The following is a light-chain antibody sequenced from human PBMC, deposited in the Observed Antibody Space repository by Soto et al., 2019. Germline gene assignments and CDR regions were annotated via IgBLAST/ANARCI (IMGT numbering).Light chain of an antibody. CDR2: DAS. V-gene: IGKV3-20*01. CDR1: HSLSSKS. CDR3: QQYDTSPT. J-gene: IGKJ1*01. Sequence: DIVLTQSPGTLSLSPGERATLSCTASHSLSSKSLVWYQQKSGQTPRDLIYDASSRATGIPDRFSGSGSGTDFPLTMSRLEPEDSAVYFCQQYDTSPTFGQGTKVEIK.